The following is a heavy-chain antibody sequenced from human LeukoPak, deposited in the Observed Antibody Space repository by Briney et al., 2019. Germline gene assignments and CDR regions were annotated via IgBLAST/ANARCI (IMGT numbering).Heavy chain of an antibody. D-gene: IGHD6-19*01. Sequence: SETLSLTCTVSGGSISSGGYYWSWIRQHPGKGLEWIGYIYYSGSTYYNPSLKSRVTISVDTSKNQFSLKLSSVTAADTAVYYCARDRVLISSGWLDYWGQGTLVTVSS. CDR2: IYYSGST. CDR3: ARDRVLISSGWLDY. V-gene: IGHV4-31*03. J-gene: IGHJ4*02. CDR1: GGSISSGGYY.